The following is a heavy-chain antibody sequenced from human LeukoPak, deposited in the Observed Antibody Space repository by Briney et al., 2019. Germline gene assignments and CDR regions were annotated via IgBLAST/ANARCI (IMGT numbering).Heavy chain of an antibody. CDR2: ISYDGSNK. J-gene: IGHJ4*02. CDR3: AGGFNRVAAAGPDY. V-gene: IGHV3-30-3*01. CDR1: GFTFSSYA. D-gene: IGHD6-13*01. Sequence: GGSLRLSCAASGFTFSSYAMHWVRQAPGKGLEWVAVISYDGSNKYYADSVKGRFTISRDNAKNTLYLQMNSLRAEDTALYYCAGGFNRVAAAGPDYWGQGTLVTVSS.